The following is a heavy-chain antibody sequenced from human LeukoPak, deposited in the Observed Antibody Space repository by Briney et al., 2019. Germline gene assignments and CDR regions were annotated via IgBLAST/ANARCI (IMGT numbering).Heavy chain of an antibody. CDR3: VKGLGFYTYYSMDV. CDR1: GFTFSSYA. CDR2: ISGSGGST. V-gene: IGHV3-23*01. Sequence: PGGSLRLSCAASGFTFSSYAMSWVRQAPGKGLEWVSAISGSGGSTYYADSVKGRFTISRDNSKNTLNLQMSSLRAEDTAVYYCVKGLGFYTYYSMDVWGQGTTVTVSS. D-gene: IGHD2/OR15-2a*01. J-gene: IGHJ6*02.